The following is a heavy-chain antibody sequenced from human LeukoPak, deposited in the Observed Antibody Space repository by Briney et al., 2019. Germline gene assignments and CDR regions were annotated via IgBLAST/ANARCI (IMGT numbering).Heavy chain of an antibody. CDR1: GGSISSSSYY. V-gene: IGHV4-39*02. CDR2: LYYSGT. Sequence: SETLSLTCTVSGGSISSSSYYWGWIRQPPGKGLEWIGSLYYSGTYYNPSLKSRVTISVDTSKNQFSLKLSSVTAADTAVYYCARDDYGGRDYWGQGTLVTVSS. CDR3: ARDDYGGRDY. J-gene: IGHJ4*02. D-gene: IGHD4-23*01.